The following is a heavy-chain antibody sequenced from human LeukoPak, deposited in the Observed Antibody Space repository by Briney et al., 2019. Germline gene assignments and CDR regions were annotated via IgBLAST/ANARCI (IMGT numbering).Heavy chain of an antibody. CDR1: GYTFTGYY. J-gene: IGHJ4*02. CDR2: INPNSGGT. D-gene: IGHD6-6*01. CDR3: ARGLRIAARPRAPKTEPGDDY. Sequence: ASVNVSFKASGYTFTGYYMHWVRQAPGQGLEWMGRINPNSGGTNYAQKFQGRVTMTRDTSISTAYMELSRLRSDDTAVYYCARGLRIAARPRAPKTEPGDDYWGQGTLVTVSS. V-gene: IGHV1-2*06.